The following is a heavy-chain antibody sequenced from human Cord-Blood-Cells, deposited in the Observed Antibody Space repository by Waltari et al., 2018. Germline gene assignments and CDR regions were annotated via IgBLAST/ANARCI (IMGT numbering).Heavy chain of an antibody. D-gene: IGHD2-2*01. Sequence: QVQLVQSGAEVKKPGASVKVSCKASGYTFTSYGISWVRQAPGQGLEWMGWISPDNGNTNYAQKLQGRVTMTTDTSTSTAYMGLRSLRSDDTAVYYCARDGDYCSSTSCEYFQHWGQGTLVTVSS. CDR3: ARDGDYCSSTSCEYFQH. V-gene: IGHV1-18*04. J-gene: IGHJ1*01. CDR2: ISPDNGNT. CDR1: GYTFTSYG.